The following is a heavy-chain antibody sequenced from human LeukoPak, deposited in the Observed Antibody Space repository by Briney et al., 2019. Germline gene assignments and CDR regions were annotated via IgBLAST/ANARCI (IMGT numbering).Heavy chain of an antibody. J-gene: IGHJ4*02. CDR3: ASAYYDYVWGSYRYRDY. Sequence: SETLSLTCTVSGGSISTYYWSWIRQPPGKGLEWIGEINHSGSTNYNPSLKSRVTISVDTSKNQFSLKLSSVTAADTAVYYCASAYYDYVWGSYRYRDYWGQGTLVTVSS. V-gene: IGHV4-34*01. D-gene: IGHD3-16*02. CDR1: GGSISTYY. CDR2: INHSGST.